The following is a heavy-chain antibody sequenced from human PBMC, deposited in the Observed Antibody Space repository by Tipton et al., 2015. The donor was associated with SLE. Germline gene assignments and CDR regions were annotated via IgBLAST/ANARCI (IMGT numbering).Heavy chain of an antibody. CDR2: MYFSGSA. CDR3: ARAYSSDPFGY. Sequence: TLSLTCTVSGGSISTYFWNWVRQPPGKGLEWIGYMYFSGSAGYNPSLKSRVSISVDTSRNEFSLKMNSVTSADTAVYYCARAYSSDPFGYWGQGVPVTVSS. CDR1: GGSISTYF. D-gene: IGHD6-13*01. V-gene: IGHV4-59*01. J-gene: IGHJ4*02.